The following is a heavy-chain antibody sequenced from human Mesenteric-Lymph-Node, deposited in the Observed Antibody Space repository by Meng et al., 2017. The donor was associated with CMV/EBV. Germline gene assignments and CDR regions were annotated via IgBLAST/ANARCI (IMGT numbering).Heavy chain of an antibody. D-gene: IGHD6-13*01. J-gene: IGHJ6*02. V-gene: IGHV1-18*01. Sequence: ASVKVSCKASGYTFTSYGISWVRQAPGQGLEWMGWISAYNGNTNYAQKFQERVTITRDMSTSTAYMELSSLRSEDTAVYYCAAENPLYSSSPEAYYYYGMDVWGQGTTVTVSS. CDR1: GYTFTSYG. CDR2: ISAYNGNT. CDR3: AAENPLYSSSPEAYYYYGMDV.